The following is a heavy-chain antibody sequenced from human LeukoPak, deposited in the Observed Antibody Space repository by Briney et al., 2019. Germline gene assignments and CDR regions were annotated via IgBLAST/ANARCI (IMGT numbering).Heavy chain of an antibody. Sequence: GGSLRLSCAPSGFNFSIYSMNWVRQAPGKGLEWVASISSTSESKFYADSVRGRFTISRDNAKTSLFLQLNSLRAEDTAIYYCAKEAGLTTFPGYVDYWGQGTLVTVSS. CDR2: ISSTSESK. D-gene: IGHD3-22*01. CDR1: GFNFSIYS. V-gene: IGHV3-21*04. CDR3: AKEAGLTTFPGYVDY. J-gene: IGHJ4*02.